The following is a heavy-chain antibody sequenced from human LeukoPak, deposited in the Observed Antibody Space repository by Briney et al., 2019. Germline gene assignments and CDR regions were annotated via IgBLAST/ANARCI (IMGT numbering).Heavy chain of an antibody. Sequence: SETLSLTCTVSGGSISSSSYYWGWIRQPPGMPLEWIGYMYYSGNTNYNPSLKSRVTISVDTSKSQFSLKLRFVTAADTAVYYCARAGYDFWSGYRGPDYFDLWGQGTLVTVSS. V-gene: IGHV4-61*05. CDR2: MYYSGNT. D-gene: IGHD3-3*01. CDR3: ARAGYDFWSGYRGPDYFDL. J-gene: IGHJ4*02. CDR1: GGSISSSSYY.